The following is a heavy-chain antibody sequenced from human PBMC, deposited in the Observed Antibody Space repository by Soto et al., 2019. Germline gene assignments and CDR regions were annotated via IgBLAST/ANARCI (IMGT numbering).Heavy chain of an antibody. V-gene: IGHV3-30*18. J-gene: IGHJ5*02. CDR1: GFTFSSYG. Sequence: GGSLRLSWAASGFTFSSYGMHWVRQSRVEGLEWVAVISYDGSNKYYADSVKGRFTISRDNSKNTLYLQMNSLRAEDTAVYYCAKNTGYSYGLDNWFDPWGQGTLVTVSS. CDR3: AKNTGYSYGLDNWFDP. D-gene: IGHD5-18*01. CDR2: ISYDGSNK.